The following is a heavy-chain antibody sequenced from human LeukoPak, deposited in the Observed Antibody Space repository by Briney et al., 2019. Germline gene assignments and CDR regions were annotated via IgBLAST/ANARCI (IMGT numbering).Heavy chain of an antibody. V-gene: IGHV4-61*02. J-gene: IGHJ5*02. D-gene: IGHD3-22*01. CDR3: ARASDYDSSGYFNWFDP. Sequence: SQTLSLTCTVSGDSISSGDYYWSWIRQPAGKGLEWIGRISSSGSTNYNPSLKSRVTISVDTSKNQFSLKLSSVTAADTAVYFCARASDYDSSGYFNWFDPWGQGTLVTVSS. CDR1: GDSISSGDYY. CDR2: ISSSGST.